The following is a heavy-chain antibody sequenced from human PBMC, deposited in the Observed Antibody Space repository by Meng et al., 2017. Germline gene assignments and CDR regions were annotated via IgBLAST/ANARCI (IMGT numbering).Heavy chain of an antibody. D-gene: IGHD2-15*01. CDR3: ARWSIYCSGGSCYSFDY. J-gene: IGHJ4*02. CDR1: CGSTSRRNW. V-gene: IGHV4-4*02. Sequence: QLQEWRPGLVKPAGPISLTCAVSCGSTSRRNWWRWVRQPPGKVLEWIGEIYHSGSTNNKPSLQSRVTISGDKSKNQFSLKLSSVTAADTAVYYCARWSIYCSGGSCYSFDYWGQGTLVTVSS. CDR2: IYHSGST.